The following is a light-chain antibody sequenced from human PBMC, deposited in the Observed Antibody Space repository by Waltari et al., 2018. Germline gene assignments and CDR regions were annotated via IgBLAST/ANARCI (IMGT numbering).Light chain of an antibody. Sequence: EIVLTQSPATLSLSPGDTATLSCRASQSVGNYLAWYQQKPGQAPRLLIYDASNRATDIPARFRGSGSGTDFTLTISSLEAEDFAVCYCQQRSNWTPHTFGQGARLEIK. J-gene: IGKJ2*01. CDR2: DAS. CDR1: QSVGNY. V-gene: IGKV3-11*01. CDR3: QQRSNWTPHT.